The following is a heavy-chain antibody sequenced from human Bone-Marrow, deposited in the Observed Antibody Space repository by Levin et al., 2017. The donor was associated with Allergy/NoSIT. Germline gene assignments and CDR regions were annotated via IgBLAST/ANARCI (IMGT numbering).Heavy chain of an antibody. CDR1: GFTFSSYW. Sequence: GGSLRLSCAASGFTFSSYWMSWVRQAPGKGLEWVANIKQDGSEKYYVDSVKGRFTISRDNAKNSLYLQMNSLRAEDTAVYYCARVGYYYVSSGYGDFQHWGQGTLVTVSS. J-gene: IGHJ1*01. CDR2: IKQDGSEK. V-gene: IGHV3-7*04. CDR3: ARVGYYYVSSGYGDFQH. D-gene: IGHD3-22*01.